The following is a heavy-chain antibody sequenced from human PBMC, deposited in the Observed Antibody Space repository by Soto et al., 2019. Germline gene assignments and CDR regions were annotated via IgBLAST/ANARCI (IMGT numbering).Heavy chain of an antibody. J-gene: IGHJ6*03. V-gene: IGHV4-34*01. CDR3: ARGNSVPAAIHYYSMDV. CDR1: GGSFSGYY. CDR2: IYHSGST. D-gene: IGHD2-2*01. Sequence: QVQLQQWGAGLLKPSETLSLTCAVFGGSFSGYYWSWIRQPPGKGLEWIGEIYHSGSTNYNPSLESRVTISVYTSKNQFSRKVSSVTAADTAVYYCARGNSVPAAIHYYSMDVWGKGTTVTVSS.